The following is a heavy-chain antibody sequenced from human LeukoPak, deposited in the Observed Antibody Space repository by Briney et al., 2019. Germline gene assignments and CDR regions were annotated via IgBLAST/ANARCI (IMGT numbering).Heavy chain of an antibody. CDR3: ARIRVGWAFDY. CDR2: IDWDDDK. Sequence: SGPTLVNPTQTLTLTCTFSGFSLSTSGMRVSWIRQPPGKALEWLVRIDWDDDKFHSTSLKTRLTISKDTSKNQVVLTMTNMDPVDTATYYCARIRVGWAFDYWGQGTLVNVSS. CDR1: GFSLSTSGMR. V-gene: IGHV2-70*04. J-gene: IGHJ4*02. D-gene: IGHD6-19*01.